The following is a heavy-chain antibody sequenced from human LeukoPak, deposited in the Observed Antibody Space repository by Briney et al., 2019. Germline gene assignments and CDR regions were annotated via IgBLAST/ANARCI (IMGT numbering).Heavy chain of an antibody. CDR2: IYYSGST. CDR1: GDSISGSSYY. J-gene: IGHJ4*02. Sequence: SETLSLTCTVSGDSISGSSYYWGWIRQPPGKGLEWIVNIYYSGSTYYNPSLKSRFTISVDTSKNQFSLKLNSVTAADTAVYYCARLPAITSFGVFIKGYFDYWGQGTLVTVSS. V-gene: IGHV4-39*01. CDR3: ARLPAITSFGVFIKGYFDY. D-gene: IGHD3-3*01.